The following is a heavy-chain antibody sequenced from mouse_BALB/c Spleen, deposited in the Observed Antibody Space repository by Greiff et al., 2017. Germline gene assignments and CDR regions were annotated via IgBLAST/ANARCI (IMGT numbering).Heavy chain of an antibody. CDR2: IDPSNSET. Sequence: QVQLQQPGSVLVRPGASVKLSCKASGYTFTSSWMHWAKQRPGQGLEWIGMIDPSNSETRLNQKFKDKATLNVDKSSNTAYMQLSSLTSEDSAVYYCARGYYGSSWFAYWGQGTLVTVSA. CDR1: GYTFTSSW. D-gene: IGHD1-1*01. CDR3: ARGYYGSSWFAY. V-gene: IGHV1-69*02. J-gene: IGHJ3*01.